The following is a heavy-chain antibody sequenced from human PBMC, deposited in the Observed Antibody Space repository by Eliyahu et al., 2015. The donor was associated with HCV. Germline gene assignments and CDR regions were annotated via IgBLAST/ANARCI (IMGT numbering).Heavy chain of an antibody. CDR3: ARGDCSSTSCYTGYYYYGMDV. V-gene: IGHV3-30-3*01. CDR2: ISYDGSNK. D-gene: IGHD2-2*02. J-gene: IGHJ6*02. CDR1: GFTFRSXA. Sequence: QVQLVESGGGVVQPGRSXRLSCAASGFTFRSXAXHXXRQAPGKGLEWXAVISYDGSNKYYADSVKGRFTISRDNSKNTLYLQMNSLRAEDTAVYYCARGDCSSTSCYTGYYYYGMDVWGQGTTVTVSS.